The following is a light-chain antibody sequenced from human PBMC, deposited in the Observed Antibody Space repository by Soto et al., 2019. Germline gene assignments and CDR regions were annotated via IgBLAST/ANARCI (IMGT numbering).Light chain of an antibody. J-gene: IGKJ4*01. Sequence: EVVMTQSPATLSMSPGASATPSCMASQSVSSNLAWYQQKPGQAPRLLFYGASTRATGIPARFSGSGSGTDFTLTISSLQSEDFAVYYCHQYDYWPLTFGQGTKVDIK. CDR2: GAS. V-gene: IGKV3D-15*01. CDR3: HQYDYWPLT. CDR1: QSVSSN.